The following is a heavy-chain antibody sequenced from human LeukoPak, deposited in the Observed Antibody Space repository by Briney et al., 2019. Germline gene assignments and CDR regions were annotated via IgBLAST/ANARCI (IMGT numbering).Heavy chain of an antibody. Sequence: VASVKVSCKVSGYTLTELSIHWVRQAPGKGLEWMGGCDSEDGETMYAQKFQGRGTMTEDTSTDTAYMELSSLRSEDTAVYYSAAVWYPAPYYFAYWGQGTLVTVSS. D-gene: IGHD2-15*01. CDR2: CDSEDGET. CDR3: AAVWYPAPYYFAY. V-gene: IGHV1-24*01. J-gene: IGHJ4*02. CDR1: GYTLTELS.